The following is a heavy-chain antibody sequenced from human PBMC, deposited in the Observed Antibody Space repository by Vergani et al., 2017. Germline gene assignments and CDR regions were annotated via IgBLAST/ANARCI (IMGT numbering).Heavy chain of an antibody. CDR3: ARAGLRFTQLREGHYYYYYMDV. CDR2: IFSSGTT. CDR1: GGSVRTSIGYY. V-gene: IGHV4-61*02. J-gene: IGHJ6*03. Sequence: QVQLQESGPGLVKPSQTLSLSCTVSGGSVRTSIGYYWTWIRQPAGKTLEWIGEIFSSGTTNYNPSFKNRVTMSVDTSKNQFSLKLSSVTAADTAVYYCARAGLRFTQLREGHYYYYYMDVWGKGTTVTVSS. D-gene: IGHD3-3*01.